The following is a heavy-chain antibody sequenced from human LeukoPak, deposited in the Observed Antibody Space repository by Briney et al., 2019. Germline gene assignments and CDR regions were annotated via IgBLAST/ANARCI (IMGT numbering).Heavy chain of an antibody. CDR2: IYYSGST. J-gene: IGHJ3*02. CDR3: ATSITIFGVANDAFDI. CDR1: GGSISSYY. Sequence: PSETLSLTCTVSGGSISSYYWGWIRQPPGKGLEWIGSIYYSGSTYYNPSLKSRVTISVDTSKNQFSLKLSSVTAADTAVYYCATSITIFGVANDAFDIWGQGTMVTVSS. D-gene: IGHD3-3*01. V-gene: IGHV4-39*01.